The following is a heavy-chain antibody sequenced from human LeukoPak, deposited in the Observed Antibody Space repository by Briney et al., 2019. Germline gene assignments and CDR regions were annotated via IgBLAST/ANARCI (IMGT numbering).Heavy chain of an antibody. V-gene: IGHV3-23*01. CDR1: GFTFSSYA. J-gene: IGHJ4*02. CDR3: AKDREGGSGSNNYFDY. CDR2: ISGSGSST. Sequence: GGSLRLSCAAPGFTFSSYAMSWVRQAPGKGLEWVSAISGSGSSTYYADSVKGRFTIARDNSKNTQYLQINSLRAEDTTVYYCAKDREGGSGSNNYFDYWGQGTLVTVSS. D-gene: IGHD1-26*01.